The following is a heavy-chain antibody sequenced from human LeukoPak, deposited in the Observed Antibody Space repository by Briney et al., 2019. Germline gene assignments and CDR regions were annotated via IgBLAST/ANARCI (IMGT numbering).Heavy chain of an antibody. CDR3: ARTQAAAYYGMDV. CDR2: IYPGDSDT. V-gene: IGHV5-51*01. CDR1: GYSFTSYW. Sequence: GESLKISCKGSGYSFTSYWIGWVLQMPGKGLEWMGIIYPGDSDTRYSPSFQGQVTISADKSISTAYLQWSSLKASDTAMYYCARTQAAAYYGMDVWGQGTTVTVSS. D-gene: IGHD6-13*01. J-gene: IGHJ6*02.